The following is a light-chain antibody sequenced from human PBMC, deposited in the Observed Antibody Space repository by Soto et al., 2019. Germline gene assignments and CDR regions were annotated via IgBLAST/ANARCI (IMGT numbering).Light chain of an antibody. J-gene: IGKJ4*01. CDR2: DAS. V-gene: IGKV3D-20*01. CDR3: QHYGDSSST. Sequence: IVLTQSPGTLSLSPGEVATLSCGASQTIAYNFVAWYQQKPGLAPRLLVYDASKRATGIPDRFSGSGSGTDFTLTITTLEPEDFAVYYCQHYGDSSSTFGGGTRVEI. CDR1: QTIAYNF.